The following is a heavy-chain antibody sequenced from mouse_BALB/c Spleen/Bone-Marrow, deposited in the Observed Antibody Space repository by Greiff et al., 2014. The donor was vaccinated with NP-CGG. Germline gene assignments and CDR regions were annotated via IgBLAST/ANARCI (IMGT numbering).Heavy chain of an antibody. J-gene: IGHJ4*01. Sequence: VQLKESGGGLVQPGGSRKLSCAASGFTLSSFGMHWVRQAPEKGLEWVAYISTGSSTIYYADTVKGRFTISRNNPKNTLFLQMTSLRSEDTAMYYCARKGAMITHYYAMDYWGQGTSVTVSS. CDR1: GFTLSSFG. CDR3: ARKGAMITHYYAMDY. D-gene: IGHD2-4*01. V-gene: IGHV5-17*02. CDR2: ISTGSSTI.